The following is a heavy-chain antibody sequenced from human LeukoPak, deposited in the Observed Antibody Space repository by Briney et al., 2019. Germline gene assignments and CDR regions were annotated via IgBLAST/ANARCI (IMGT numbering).Heavy chain of an antibody. V-gene: IGHV3-21*01. J-gene: IGHJ4*02. CDR3: ARVSSGYDQTTDFDY. Sequence: GGSLRLSCAASGFTFSSYSMTWVRQAPGKGLEWVSSISSSSSYIYYADSVKGRFTISRDNAKNSLYLQMNSLRSEDTAVYYCARVSSGYDQTTDFDYWGQGTLVTVSS. CDR2: ISSSSSYI. CDR1: GFTFSSYS. D-gene: IGHD5-12*01.